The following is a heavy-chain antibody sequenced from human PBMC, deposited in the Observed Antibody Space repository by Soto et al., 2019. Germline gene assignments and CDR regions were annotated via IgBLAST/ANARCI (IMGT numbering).Heavy chain of an antibody. CDR3: ARWGIAPNGGYGMDV. CDR2: ISSSSSYI. V-gene: IGHV3-21*01. CDR1: GFTFSSYS. J-gene: IGHJ6*02. Sequence: PDGSLSLSCSSSGFTFSSYSMNLVRQAPGKGLEWVSSISSSSSYIYYADSVKGRFTISRDNAKNSLYLQMNSLRAEDTAVYYCARWGIAPNGGYGMDVWGQGNTVTVSS. D-gene: IGHD3-16*01.